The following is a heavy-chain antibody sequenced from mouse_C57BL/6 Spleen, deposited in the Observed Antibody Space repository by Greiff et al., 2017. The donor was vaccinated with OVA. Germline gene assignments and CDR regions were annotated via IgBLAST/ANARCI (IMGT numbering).Heavy chain of an antibody. J-gene: IGHJ2*01. V-gene: IGHV1-69*01. Sequence: VQLKQPGAALVMPGASVKLSCKASGSTFTSYWMHWVKQRPGQGLEWIGEIDPSDSYTNYNQKFKGKSTLTVDKSSSTAYMQLSSLTSEDSAVYYCARYTTVVPFDYWGQGTTLTVSS. CDR1: GSTFTSYW. CDR2: IDPSDSYT. D-gene: IGHD1-1*01. CDR3: ARYTTVVPFDY.